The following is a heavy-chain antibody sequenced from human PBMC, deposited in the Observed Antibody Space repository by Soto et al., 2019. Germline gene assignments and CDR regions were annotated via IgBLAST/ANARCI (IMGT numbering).Heavy chain of an antibody. CDR1: GGSFSGYY. V-gene: IGHV4-34*01. J-gene: IGHJ3*02. Sequence: QVQLQQWGAGLLKPSETLSLTCAVYGGSFSGYYWSWIRQPPGKGMEWIGEINHSGSTNYNPSLKSRATILVDTCKNQYSLKLSYVTAADTAVYYCARAQLLEWLLYIPHHAFEIWGQGTMVTVSS. D-gene: IGHD3-3*01. CDR3: ARAQLLEWLLYIPHHAFEI. CDR2: INHSGST.